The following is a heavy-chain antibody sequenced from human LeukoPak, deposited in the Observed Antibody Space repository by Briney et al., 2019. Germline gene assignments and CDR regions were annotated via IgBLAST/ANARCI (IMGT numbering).Heavy chain of an antibody. J-gene: IGHJ5*02. D-gene: IGHD3-22*01. CDR1: GYTFTSYG. CDR2: ISAYNGNT. Sequence: ASVKVSCKASGYTFTSYGISWVRQAPGQGLEWMGRISAYNGNTNYAQKLQGRVTMTTDTSTSTAYMELRSLRSDDTAVYYCPRAQYYYESAPRRWFDPWGQGTLVTVSS. V-gene: IGHV1-18*01. CDR3: PRAQYYYESAPRRWFDP.